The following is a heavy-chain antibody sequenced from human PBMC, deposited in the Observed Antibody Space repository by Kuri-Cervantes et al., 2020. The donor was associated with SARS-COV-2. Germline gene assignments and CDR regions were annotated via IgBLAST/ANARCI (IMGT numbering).Heavy chain of an antibody. V-gene: IGHV4-34*01. CDR2: INHSGST. CDR3: ARGRGTMVLNWFDP. CDR1: GGSFSGYY. J-gene: IGHJ5*02. D-gene: IGHD3-10*01. Sequence: SETLSLTCAVYGGSFSGYYWSWIRQPPGKGLEWIGEINHSGSTNYNPSLKSRVTISVDTSKNQFSLRLTSVTAADTAVYYCARGRGTMVLNWFDPWGRGTLVTVSS.